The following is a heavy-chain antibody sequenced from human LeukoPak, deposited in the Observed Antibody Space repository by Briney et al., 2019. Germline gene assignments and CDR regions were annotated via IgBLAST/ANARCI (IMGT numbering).Heavy chain of an antibody. Sequence: GGSLRLSCAASGFTFSNSWMSWVRQAPGKGLEWVAYIKQDGSEQFYVDSVKGRFTISRDNAKNSLDLQMNSLKAEDTAVYYCAKAGWYLDFWGQGSLVTVSS. CDR2: IKQDGSEQ. CDR1: GFTFSNSW. J-gene: IGHJ4*02. D-gene: IGHD6-19*01. CDR3: AKAGWYLDF. V-gene: IGHV3-7*01.